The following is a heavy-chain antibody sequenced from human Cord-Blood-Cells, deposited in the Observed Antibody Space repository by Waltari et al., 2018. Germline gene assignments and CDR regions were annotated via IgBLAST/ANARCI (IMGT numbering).Heavy chain of an antibody. CDR1: GYTFTGYY. Sequence: VKVSCKASGYTFTGYYMHWVRQAPGQGLEWMGWINPNSGGTNYAQKFQGRVTMTRDTSISTAYMELSRLRSDDTAVYYCARGGHDYGDYGYWYFDLWGRGTLVTVSS. J-gene: IGHJ2*01. CDR3: ARGGHDYGDYGYWYFDL. V-gene: IGHV1-2*02. CDR2: INPNSGGT. D-gene: IGHD4-17*01.